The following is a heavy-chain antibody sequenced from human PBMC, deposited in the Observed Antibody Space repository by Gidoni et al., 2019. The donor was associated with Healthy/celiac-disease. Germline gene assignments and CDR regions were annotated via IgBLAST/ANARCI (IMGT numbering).Heavy chain of an antibody. V-gene: IGHV3-49*04. CDR3: TSGDSSPILTIDY. J-gene: IGHJ4*02. D-gene: IGHD6-13*01. CDR1: GFTFGDYA. Sequence: EVQLVESGGGLVQLGRSLRLSCTASGFTFGDYAMSWVRQAPWKGLEWVGFIRSKAYGGTTEYAASVKGRFTIARDDSKSIAYLQMNSLKTEDTAVYYCTSGDSSPILTIDYWGQGTLVTVSS. CDR2: IRSKAYGGTT.